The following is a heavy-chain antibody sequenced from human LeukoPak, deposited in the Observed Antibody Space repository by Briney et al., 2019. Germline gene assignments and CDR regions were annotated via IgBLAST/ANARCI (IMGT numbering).Heavy chain of an antibody. CDR1: RFAFSTYW. CDR2: IKEDGSEK. V-gene: IGHV3-7*05. J-gene: IGHJ6*02. Sequence: PGGSLRLSCAASRFAFSTYWMSWVRQAPGKGLEWVANIKEDGSEKYYVDSVKGRFTIYRDNAKNSLYLQMNRLRAEDTAVYYCARDSPGSSRFYHYYGLDVWAKGPRSPSP. CDR3: ARDSPGSSRFYHYYGLDV. D-gene: IGHD6-6*01.